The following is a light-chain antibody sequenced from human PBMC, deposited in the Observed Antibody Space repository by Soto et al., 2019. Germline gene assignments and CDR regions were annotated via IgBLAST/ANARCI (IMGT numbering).Light chain of an antibody. J-gene: IGKJ1*01. CDR3: QQYNNWPWT. CDR2: GAS. CDR1: QSVTSSY. Sequence: VLTQSPGTLSLSTGERATLSCRASQSVTSSYLTWYQQKPGQAPRLLIYGASKRATGFPARFSGSGSGTDFTLTISSLQSEDFAVYYCQQYNNWPWTFGQRTKVDI. V-gene: IGKV3-15*01.